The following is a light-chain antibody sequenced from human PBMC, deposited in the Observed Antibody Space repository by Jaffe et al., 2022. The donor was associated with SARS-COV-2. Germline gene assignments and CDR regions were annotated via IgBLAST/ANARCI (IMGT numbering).Light chain of an antibody. V-gene: IGKV3-11*01. CDR2: DAS. J-gene: IGKJ5*01. CDR1: QSVSSD. CDR3: LQHGNWPPG. Sequence: ETVLTQSPATLSLSPGERATLSCRASQSVSSDLAWYQQKPGQPPRLLIYDASNRASGISARFSGSGSGTDFTLTISSLEPEDFAVYYCLQHGNWPPGFGQGTRLEIK.